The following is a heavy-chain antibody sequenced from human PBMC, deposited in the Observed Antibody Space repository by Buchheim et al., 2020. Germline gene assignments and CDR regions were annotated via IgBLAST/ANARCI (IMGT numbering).Heavy chain of an antibody. CDR3: ARDNGGGYNWFDP. V-gene: IGHV4-59*12. CDR1: GGSISSYY. D-gene: IGHD4-23*01. Sequence: QVQLQESGPGLVKPSETLSLTCTVSGGSISSYYWSWIRQPPGKGLEWIGYIYYSGSTNYNPSLKSRVTISVDTSKNQFSLKLSSVTAADTAVYYCARDNGGGYNWFDPWGQGTL. CDR2: IYYSGST. J-gene: IGHJ5*02.